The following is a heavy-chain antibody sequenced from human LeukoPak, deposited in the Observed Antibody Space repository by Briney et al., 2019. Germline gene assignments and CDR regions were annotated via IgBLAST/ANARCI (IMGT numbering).Heavy chain of an antibody. CDR1: GFTFSNYA. CDR2: ISSSGDST. CDR3: AKEGIYYDFWSDH. J-gene: IGHJ4*02. Sequence: GGSLRLSCAASGFTFSNYAMTWVRQAPGKGLEWVSGISSSGDSTYYADSMKGRFTISRDNSKNTLYLQMNSLRAEDTAVYYCAKEGIYYDFWSDHWGQGTLVTVSS. V-gene: IGHV3-23*01. D-gene: IGHD3-3*01.